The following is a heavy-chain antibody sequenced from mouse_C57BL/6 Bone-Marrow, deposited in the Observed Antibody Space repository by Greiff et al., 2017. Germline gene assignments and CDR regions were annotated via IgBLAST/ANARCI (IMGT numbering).Heavy chain of an antibody. D-gene: IGHD1-1*01. CDR1: GYTFTSYW. Sequence: QVQLQQPGAELVKPGASVKLSCKASGYTFTSYWMHWVKQRPGQGLEWIGMIHPTSGSTNYNEKFKSKATLTVDKSSSTAYLQLSSLTSEDSAVYYYARPQYYGSSLDDWGKGTTLTVSS. CDR2: IHPTSGST. V-gene: IGHV1-64*01. J-gene: IGHJ2*01. CDR3: ARPQYYGSSLDD.